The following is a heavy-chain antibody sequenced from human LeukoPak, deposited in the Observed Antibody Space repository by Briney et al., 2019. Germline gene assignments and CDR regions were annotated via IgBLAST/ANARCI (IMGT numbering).Heavy chain of an antibody. Sequence: SETLSLTCTVSGGSFTSSNWWTWVRQPPGKGLEWIGETYHSGSTNYNPSLKSRVTISLDKSKNQLSLKLTSVTAADTAVYYCARALWEPLNHWGQGILVTVSS. CDR3: ARALWEPLNH. CDR2: TYHSGST. CDR1: GGSFTSSNW. V-gene: IGHV4-4*02. D-gene: IGHD1-26*01. J-gene: IGHJ4*02.